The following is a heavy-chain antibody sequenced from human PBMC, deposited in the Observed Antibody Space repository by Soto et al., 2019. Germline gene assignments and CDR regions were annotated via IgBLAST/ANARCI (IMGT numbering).Heavy chain of an antibody. J-gene: IGHJ6*02. D-gene: IGHD1-20*01. CDR3: ARLINGQTPKAHYYYGMDV. CDR1: GYSFTSYW. CDR2: IDPSDSYT. V-gene: IGHV5-10-1*01. Sequence: LGESLKISCKGSGYSFTSYWISWVRQMPGKGLEWMGRIDPSDSYTNYSPSFQGHVTISADKSISTAYLQWSSLKASDTAMYYCARLINGQTPKAHYYYGMDVWGQGTTVTVS.